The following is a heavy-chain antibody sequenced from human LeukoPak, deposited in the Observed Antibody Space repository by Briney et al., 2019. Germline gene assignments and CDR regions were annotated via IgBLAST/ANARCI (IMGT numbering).Heavy chain of an antibody. CDR3: AREGESSGWYDY. CDR1: GFMFHDYA. Sequence: GGSLRLSCAAPGFMFHDYAIHWVRQAPGKGLEWVSLISGDGGSTFYADSVKGRFTISRDNSKNSLYLQMNSLRSDDTALYYCAREGESSGWYDYWGQGTLVAVSS. CDR2: ISGDGGST. D-gene: IGHD6-19*01. J-gene: IGHJ4*02. V-gene: IGHV3-43*02.